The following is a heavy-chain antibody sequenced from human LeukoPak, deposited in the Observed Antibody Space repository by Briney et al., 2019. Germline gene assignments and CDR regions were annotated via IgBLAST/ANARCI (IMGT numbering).Heavy chain of an antibody. V-gene: IGHV3-9*01. CDR1: GFTFDDYA. J-gene: IGHJ3*02. CDR3: GGGSYRYDSSVFPVPLI. Sequence: PGGSLRLSCAASGFTFDDYAMHWVRHAPGKGLEWVSGISWNSGSIGYADSVKGRFTISRDNAKNSLYLQMNSLRAEDTALYYCGGGSYRYDSSVFPVPLIWGQGTMVTVSS. D-gene: IGHD3-22*01. CDR2: ISWNSGSI.